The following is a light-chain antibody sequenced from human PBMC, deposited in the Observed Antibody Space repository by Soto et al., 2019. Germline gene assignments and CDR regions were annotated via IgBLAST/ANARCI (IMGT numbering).Light chain of an antibody. CDR1: QSVSSSY. V-gene: IGKV3-20*01. CDR2: GAS. J-gene: IGKJ4*01. CDR3: QQYGSSPRLT. Sequence: EIVLTQSPGTLSLSPGERATLSCRASQSVSSSYLAWYQQKPGQAPRLLIYGASSRATGIPDRFSGSGSWTDFTITISRLEPEDFAVYYCQQYGSSPRLTFGGGTKVEIK.